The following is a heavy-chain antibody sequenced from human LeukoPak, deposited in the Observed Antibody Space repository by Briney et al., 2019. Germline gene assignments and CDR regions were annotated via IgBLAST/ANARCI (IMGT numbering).Heavy chain of an antibody. CDR1: GFTFSNAW. CDR2: IKSKTDGGTT. CDR3: TTDRYCSGGSCYSDFDC. J-gene: IGHJ4*02. Sequence: GGSLRLSCAASGFTFSNAWMNWVRQAPGKGLEWVGRIKSKTDGGTTDYAAPVKGRFTISRDDSKNTLYLQMNSLKTEDTAVYYCTTDRYCSGGSCYSDFDCWGQGTLVTVSS. V-gene: IGHV3-15*07. D-gene: IGHD2-15*01.